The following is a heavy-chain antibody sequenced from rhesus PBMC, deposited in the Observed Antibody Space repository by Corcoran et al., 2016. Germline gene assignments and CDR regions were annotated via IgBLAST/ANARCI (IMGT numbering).Heavy chain of an antibody. CDR3: AKYLAYFDY. V-gene: IGHV4-127*01. D-gene: IGHD2-21*01. Sequence: QVQLQESGTGLVKPSETLSLTCAVSGYSISSGYGWSWLRQPPGKGLEWIGYIYGSGSSTNYTPSLKSLVTLSVDTSKNQLSLKLSSVTTADTAVYYCAKYLAYFDYWGQGVLVTVSS. CDR2: IYGSGSST. CDR1: GYSISSGYG. J-gene: IGHJ4*01.